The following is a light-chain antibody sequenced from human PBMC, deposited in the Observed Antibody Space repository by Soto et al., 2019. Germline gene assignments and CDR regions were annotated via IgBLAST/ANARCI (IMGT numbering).Light chain of an antibody. CDR1: QSVSSN. CDR2: GAS. J-gene: IGKJ4*01. CDR3: QQYSNWPS. Sequence: IVMTLSPATLSVSPGERATLSCRASQSVSSNLAWYQQKPGQAPRLLIYGASTRATGIPARFSGSGSGTEFTLTISSLQSEDFAVYYCQQYSNWPSFGGGTKVDIK. V-gene: IGKV3-15*01.